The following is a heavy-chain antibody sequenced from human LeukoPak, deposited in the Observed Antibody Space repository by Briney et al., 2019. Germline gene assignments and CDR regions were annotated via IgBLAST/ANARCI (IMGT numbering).Heavy chain of an antibody. J-gene: IGHJ5*02. V-gene: IGHV3-7*01. CDR1: GFTFSSYW. CDR3: ARDYLAAAGTFDP. Sequence: GGSLRLSCAASGFTFSSYWMSWVRQTPGKGLEWVALIKPDGGEIYYVDSVKGRFTISRDNAKNSLYLQMNSLRAEDTAVYYCARDYLAAAGTFDPWGQGTLVTVSS. CDR2: IKPDGGEI. D-gene: IGHD6-13*01.